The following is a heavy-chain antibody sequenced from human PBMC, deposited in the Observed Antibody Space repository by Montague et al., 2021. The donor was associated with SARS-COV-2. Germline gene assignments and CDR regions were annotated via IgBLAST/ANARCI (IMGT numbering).Heavy chain of an antibody. J-gene: IGHJ3*01. D-gene: IGHD3-22*01. CDR1: GGSISSGGYY. V-gene: IGHV4-31*03. Sequence: TLSLTCTVSGGSISSGGYYWSWIRQHPGKGLEWIGYIYYSGSTYYNPSLKSRVTISVDTSRNQFSLKLSSVTAADTAVYYCASALINMIVVVDAFDLWGQGTMVTVSS. CDR3: ASALINMIVVVDAFDL. CDR2: IYYSGST.